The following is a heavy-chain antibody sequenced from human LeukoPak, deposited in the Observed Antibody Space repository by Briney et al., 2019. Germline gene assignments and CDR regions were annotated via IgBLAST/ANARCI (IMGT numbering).Heavy chain of an antibody. CDR2: IIPIFGTA. Sequence: SVNVSCKASGGTFSSYAISWVRQAPGQGLEWMGGIIPIFGTANYAQKFQGRVTITAHESTSTAYMELRSLRSDDTAVYYCARDSKYYYDTSRWRPPVDYWGQGTLVTVSS. CDR1: GGTFSSYA. D-gene: IGHD3-22*01. J-gene: IGHJ4*02. V-gene: IGHV1-69*13. CDR3: ARDSKYYYDTSRWRPPVDY.